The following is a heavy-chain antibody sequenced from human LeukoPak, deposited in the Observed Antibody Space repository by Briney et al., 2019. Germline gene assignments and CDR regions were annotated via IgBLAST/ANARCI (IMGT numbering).Heavy chain of an antibody. J-gene: IGHJ4*02. CDR2: TSSDGNNQ. V-gene: IGHV3-30*04. Sequence: GTSLRLSCAASGFTFSGYSMHWVRRAPGKGLNWVAFTSSDGNNQYYADSVKGRFIISRGNSKNTLYLQVNSLRPEDTAVYYCARAMDTAMGPYFDYWGQGTLVTVSS. CDR1: GFTFSGYS. CDR3: ARAMDTAMGPYFDY. D-gene: IGHD5-18*01.